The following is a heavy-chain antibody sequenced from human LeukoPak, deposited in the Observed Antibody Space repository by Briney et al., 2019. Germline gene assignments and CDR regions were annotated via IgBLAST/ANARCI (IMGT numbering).Heavy chain of an antibody. CDR1: GGTFSSYA. CDR2: IIPIFGTA. D-gene: IGHD6-19*01. V-gene: IGHV1-69*13. J-gene: IGHJ3*02. CDR3: AREGSSGWYDLGAFDI. Sequence: SVKVSCKASGGTFSSYAISWVRQAPGQGLEWMGGIIPIFGTANYAQKFQGRVTITADESTSTAYMELSSLRSEDTAVYYCAREGSSGWYDLGAFDIWGQGTMVTVSS.